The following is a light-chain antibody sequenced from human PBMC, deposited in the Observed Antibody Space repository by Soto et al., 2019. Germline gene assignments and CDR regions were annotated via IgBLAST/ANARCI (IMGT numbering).Light chain of an antibody. J-gene: IGKJ1*01. CDR2: SSS. V-gene: IGKV3-20*01. Sequence: VLTQSPDTLSLSPGDRATLSCRASQSVSSTYLAWYQQRPGQAPRLLIYSSSSRASGIPDRFSGSGSGTDFTLTISRLEPEDFAVYYCQQYRTSPPTWTFGQGTKVDIK. CDR3: QQYRTSPPTWT. CDR1: QSVSSTY.